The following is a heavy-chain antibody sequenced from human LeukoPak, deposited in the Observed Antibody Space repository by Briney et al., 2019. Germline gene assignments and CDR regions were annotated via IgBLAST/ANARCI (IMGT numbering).Heavy chain of an antibody. CDR2: INHSGDT. Sequence: SETLSLTCAVYGGAFSGYYWSWIRQPPGKGLEWIGEINHSGDTKYNPSLKSRVSMSVDVSKDQFSQKLTSLTAADTAVYYCARGSRNYNNYEGADYWGQGTLVTVSS. V-gene: IGHV4-34*01. CDR1: GGAFSGYY. J-gene: IGHJ4*02. CDR3: ARGSRNYNNYEGADY. D-gene: IGHD4-11*01.